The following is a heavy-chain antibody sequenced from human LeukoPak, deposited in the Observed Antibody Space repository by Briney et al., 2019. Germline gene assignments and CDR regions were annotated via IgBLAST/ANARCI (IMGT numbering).Heavy chain of an antibody. V-gene: IGHV4-61*01. D-gene: IGHD6-13*01. Sequence: SETLSLTCTVSGGSISSSSYHWSWIRQPPGKGLEWIGYIYYSGSTNYNPSLKSRVTISVDTSKNQFSLKLSSVTAADTAVYYCARSSRRSSSWYDHWGQGTLVTVSS. CDR2: IYYSGST. CDR3: ARSSRRSSSWYDH. CDR1: GGSISSSSYH. J-gene: IGHJ5*02.